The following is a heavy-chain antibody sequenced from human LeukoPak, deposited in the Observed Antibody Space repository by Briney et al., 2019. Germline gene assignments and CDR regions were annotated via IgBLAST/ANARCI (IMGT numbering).Heavy chain of an antibody. Sequence: GGSLRLSCAASGLSFSNYWMTWVRQAPGKGLEGVAVIKQDGSEKYHVDSVKGRFTISRNNAKNSLYLQMNSLRVEDTAVYYCVRDDSRYSGSPDYWGQGTLVTVSS. CDR2: IKQDGSEK. CDR3: VRDDSRYSGSPDY. V-gene: IGHV3-7*03. CDR1: GLSFSNYW. J-gene: IGHJ4*02. D-gene: IGHD1-26*01.